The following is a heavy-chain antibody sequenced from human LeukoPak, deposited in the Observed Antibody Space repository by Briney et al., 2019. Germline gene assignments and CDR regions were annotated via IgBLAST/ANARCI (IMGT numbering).Heavy chain of an antibody. Sequence: NPSETLSLTCAAYGGSFSGYYWSWIRQPPGKGLEWIGEINHSGSTNYNPSLKSRVTISVDTSKNQFSLKLSSVTAADTAVYYCARGSPLDYWGQGTLVTVSS. CDR2: INHSGST. J-gene: IGHJ4*02. CDR3: ARGSPLDY. V-gene: IGHV4-34*01. CDR1: GGSFSGYY.